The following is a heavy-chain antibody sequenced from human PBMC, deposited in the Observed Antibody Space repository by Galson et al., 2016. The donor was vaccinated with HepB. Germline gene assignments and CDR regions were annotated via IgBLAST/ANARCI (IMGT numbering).Heavy chain of an antibody. CDR2: IIPVFGTP. J-gene: IGHJ4*02. D-gene: IGHD3-22*01. Sequence: SVKVSCKASGVTFISHAIYWVRQAPRQGLEWMGGIIPVFGTPNYAQKFRGRVAITADEVTKTAYMELSSLRSEDTAVYYCASAGDRSGYYPFDNWGQGTLVTVSP. CDR3: ASAGDRSGYYPFDN. CDR1: GVTFISHA. V-gene: IGHV1-69*13.